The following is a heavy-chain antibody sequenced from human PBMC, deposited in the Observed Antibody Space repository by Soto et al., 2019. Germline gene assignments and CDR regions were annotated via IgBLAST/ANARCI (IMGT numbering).Heavy chain of an antibody. CDR3: ARGPGGFGDFSLDY. D-gene: IGHD3-10*01. CDR2: IYSGGST. CDR1: GGSISQYY. J-gene: IGHJ4*02. V-gene: IGHV4-4*07. Sequence: QVQLQESGPGLVKPSETLSLSCGVSGGSISQYYWSWIRQPAGEGLEWIGRIYSGGSTNYNPSLESRVTMAVDTSKNQFSLKLSSVTAADTAVYYCARGPGGFGDFSLDYWGQGTLGTVSS.